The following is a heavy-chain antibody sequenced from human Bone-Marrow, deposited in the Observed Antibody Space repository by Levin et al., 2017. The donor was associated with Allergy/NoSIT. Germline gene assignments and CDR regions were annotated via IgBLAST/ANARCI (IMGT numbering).Heavy chain of an antibody. J-gene: IGHJ2*01. Sequence: GESLKISCAASGFSVSSNSMTWVRHTPGKGLEWVSTKDIIGTTYYADSVRGRFTIARDSSTNMVFLQMNNLRPEDTAVYYCAKSRASRNWYFDLWGRGTLVTVSS. CDR3: AKSRASRNWYFDL. CDR2: KDIIGTT. CDR1: GFSVSSNS. V-gene: IGHV3-53*01.